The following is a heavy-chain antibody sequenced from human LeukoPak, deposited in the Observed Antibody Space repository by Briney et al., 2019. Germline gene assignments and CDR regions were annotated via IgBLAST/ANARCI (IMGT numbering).Heavy chain of an antibody. V-gene: IGHV3-30*04. J-gene: IGHJ4*02. D-gene: IGHD3-22*01. CDR2: ISYDGSNK. CDR3: AKETFTYYYDSSGYLLDY. CDR1: GFTFSSYA. Sequence: GGSLRLSCAASGFTFSSYAMHWVRQAPGKGLEWVAVISYDGSNKYYADSVKGRFTISRDNSKNTLYLQMNSLRAEDTAVYYCAKETFTYYYDSSGYLLDYWGQGTLVTVSS.